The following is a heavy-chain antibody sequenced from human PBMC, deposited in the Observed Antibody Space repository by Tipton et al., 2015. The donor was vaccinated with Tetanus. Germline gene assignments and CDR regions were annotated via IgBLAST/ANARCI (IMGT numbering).Heavy chain of an antibody. J-gene: IGHJ5*02. CDR1: GGSISDKKYY. D-gene: IGHD3-22*01. CDR2: VYFEGST. V-gene: IGHV4-39*01. Sequence: TLSLTCSVSGGSISDKKYYWGWIRQSPGKGLEWIASVYFEGSTYYSPSLKSRVIIAVDTAQNLFSLRLSSVTAADTAVYYCARHXXGYWFDPXGXXXXXTVXX. CDR3: ARHXXGYWFDP.